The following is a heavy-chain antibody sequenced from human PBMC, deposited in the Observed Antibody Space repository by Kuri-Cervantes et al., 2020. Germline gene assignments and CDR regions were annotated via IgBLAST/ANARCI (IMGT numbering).Heavy chain of an antibody. Sequence: SETLSLTCTVSGGSISSGSYYWSWIRQPAGKGLEWLGRIYTSGSTNYNPSLKSRGTIAVDTSKNHFSLKLSSVLAADTAVYYCGGTMVRGVSMADYWGQGTLVTVSS. CDR1: GGSISSGSYY. J-gene: IGHJ4*02. CDR2: IYTSGST. V-gene: IGHV4-61*02. D-gene: IGHD3-10*01. CDR3: GGTMVRGVSMADY.